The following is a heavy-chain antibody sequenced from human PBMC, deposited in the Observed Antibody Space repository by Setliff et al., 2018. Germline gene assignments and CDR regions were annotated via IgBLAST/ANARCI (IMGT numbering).Heavy chain of an antibody. D-gene: IGHD2-8*02. CDR2: INHSGST. V-gene: IGHV4-34*01. Sequence: SETLSLTCAVYGGSFSTYYWNWIRQPPGKGLEWIGEINHSGSTNYNPSLKSRVTISVDTSKNQFSLKLSSVTAADTALYYCTVYNTGSSKDHYWGQGTLVTVSS. CDR1: GGSFSTYY. J-gene: IGHJ4*02. CDR3: TVYNTGSSKDHY.